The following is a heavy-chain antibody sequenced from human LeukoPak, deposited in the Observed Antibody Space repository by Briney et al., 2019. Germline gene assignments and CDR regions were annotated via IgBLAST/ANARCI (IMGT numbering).Heavy chain of an antibody. D-gene: IGHD5-18*01. CDR2: ISYDGSNK. Sequence: GGSLRLSCAASGFTFSSYAMHWFRQAPGKGLEWVAVISYDGSNKYYADSVKGRFTISRDNSKNTLYLQMNSLRAEDTAVYYCANKRNTAPYYFDYWGQGTLVTVSS. CDR3: ANKRNTAPYYFDY. V-gene: IGHV3-30-3*01. J-gene: IGHJ4*02. CDR1: GFTFSSYA.